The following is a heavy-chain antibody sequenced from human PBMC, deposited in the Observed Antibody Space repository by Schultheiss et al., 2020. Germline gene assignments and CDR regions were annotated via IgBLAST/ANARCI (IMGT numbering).Heavy chain of an antibody. D-gene: IGHD2-2*01. CDR3: ARGRFCLRSSTSCYGANEIDY. J-gene: IGHJ4*02. CDR1: GSTFTSYD. Sequence: ASVKVSCKASGSTFTSYDINWVRQATGQGLEWMGWMNPNSGNTGYAQKFQGRVTMTRNTSISTAYMELSSLRSEDTAVYYCARGRFCLRSSTSCYGANEIDYWGQGTLVTVSS. CDR2: MNPNSGNT. V-gene: IGHV1-8*01.